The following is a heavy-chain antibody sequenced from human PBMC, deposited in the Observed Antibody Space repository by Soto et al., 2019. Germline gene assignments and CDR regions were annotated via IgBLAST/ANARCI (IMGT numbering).Heavy chain of an antibody. Sequence: EVQLVESGGGLVQPGRSLRLSCAASGFTFDDYAMHWVRQAPGKGLEWVSGISWNSGSIGYADSVKGRFTISRDNAKKSLYLQMNSLRAEESALYDCARPTYSRSHSPGGWGQGTLVTVSS. D-gene: IGHD6-13*01. CDR1: GFTFDDYA. V-gene: IGHV3-9*01. CDR2: ISWNSGSI. J-gene: IGHJ4*02. CDR3: ARPTYSRSHSPGG.